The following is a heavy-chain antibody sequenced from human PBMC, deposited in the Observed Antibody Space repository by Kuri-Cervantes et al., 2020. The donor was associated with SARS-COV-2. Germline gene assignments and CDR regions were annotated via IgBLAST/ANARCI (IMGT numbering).Heavy chain of an antibody. D-gene: IGHD1-26*01. CDR3: ARYSGSSLD. Sequence: GESLKISCAASGFTFSSYGMHWVRQAPGKGLEWVAFIRYDGSNKYYADSVKGRFTISRDNAKNSLYLQMNSLRAEDTAVYYCARYSGSSLDWGQGTLVTVSS. CDR2: IRYDGSNK. CDR1: GFTFSSYG. J-gene: IGHJ4*02. V-gene: IGHV3-30*02.